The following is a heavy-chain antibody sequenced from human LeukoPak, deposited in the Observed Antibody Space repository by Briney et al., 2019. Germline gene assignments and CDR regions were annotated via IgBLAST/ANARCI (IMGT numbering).Heavy chain of an antibody. CDR2: TYYSCKWYN. V-gene: IGHV6-1*01. CDR1: GDCGSSDIAC. CDR3: ARVYNWNPAGAFDI. J-gene: IGHJ3*02. D-gene: IGHD1-1*01. Sequence: SQPLSLTCAISGDCGSSDIACWSWVRQSPSECLECLGRTYYSCKWYNDYAVSVKSRITITTDTSKNQFFLQMNSVTAEDTAVYYCARVYNWNPAGAFDIWGQGTVVTVSS.